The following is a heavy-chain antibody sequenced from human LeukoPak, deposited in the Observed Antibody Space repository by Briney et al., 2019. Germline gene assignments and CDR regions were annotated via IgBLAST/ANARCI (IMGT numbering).Heavy chain of an antibody. V-gene: IGHV4-30-4*01. CDR1: GGSISSGDCY. CDR3: ARTTLLYYDFWSGYPPGYGMDV. D-gene: IGHD3-3*01. Sequence: SSETLSLTCTVSGGSISSGDCYWSWIRQPPGKGLEWIGYIYYSGSTYYNPSLKSRVTISVDTSKNQFSLKLSSVTAADTAVYYCARTTLLYYDFWSGYPPGYGMDVWGQGTTVTVSS. J-gene: IGHJ6*02. CDR2: IYYSGST.